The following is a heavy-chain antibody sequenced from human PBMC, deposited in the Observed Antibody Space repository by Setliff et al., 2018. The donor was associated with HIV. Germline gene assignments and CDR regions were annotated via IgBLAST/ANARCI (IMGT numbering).Heavy chain of an antibody. CDR2: IYYTGSP. V-gene: IGHV4-39*01. CDR3: ARGGGTSSPIDYHYYIDV. Sequence: SETLSLTCTVSGDSISSSIYYWGWVRQPPGKGLEWIGGIYYTGSPFYNPPLKSRVTISVDTSNNQFSLKLSSVTATDTAVYYCARGGGTSSPIDYHYYIDVWGKGTTVTVSS. CDR1: GDSISSSIYY. D-gene: IGHD6-6*01. J-gene: IGHJ6*03.